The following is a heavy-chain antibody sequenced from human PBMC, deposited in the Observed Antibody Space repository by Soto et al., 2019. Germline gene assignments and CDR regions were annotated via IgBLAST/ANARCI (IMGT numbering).Heavy chain of an antibody. CDR3: ARVEAVAGLYNSHGLDV. CDR1: GGTFSNYA. Sequence: QVQLVQSGAEVKKPGSSVKVSCKVSGGTFSNYAIDWVRLAPGHGLEWMGGIVPIFGTTYYTQKFQGRATIHAHDSTTKAYLEMSSLRSEYPAIYYCARVEAVAGLYNSHGLDVWGQGTAVTVSS. CDR2: IVPIFGTT. D-gene: IGHD6-19*01. J-gene: IGHJ6*02. V-gene: IGHV1-69*12.